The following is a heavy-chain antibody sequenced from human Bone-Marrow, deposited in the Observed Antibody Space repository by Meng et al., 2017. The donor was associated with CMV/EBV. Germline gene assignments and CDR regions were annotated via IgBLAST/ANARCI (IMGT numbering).Heavy chain of an antibody. D-gene: IGHD3-22*01. CDR3: ASTPITMIVNYFDY. J-gene: IGHJ4*02. CDR1: GGSISSSSYY. CDR2: IYYSGST. V-gene: IGHV4-39*07. Sequence: LLLPESGPGLVKPSETLSLTCTVSGGSISSSSYYWGWIRQPPGKGLEWIGSIYYSGSTYYNPSLKSRVTISVDTSKNQFSLKLSSVTAADTAVYYCASTPITMIVNYFDYWGQGTLVTVSS.